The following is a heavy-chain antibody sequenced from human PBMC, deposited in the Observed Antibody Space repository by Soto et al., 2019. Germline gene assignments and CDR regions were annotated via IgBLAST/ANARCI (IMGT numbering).Heavy chain of an antibody. D-gene: IGHD2-2*01. CDR3: ARDNVVVVPADTGFDY. CDR2: INPSGGST. CDR1: GYTFTSYY. Sequence: QVQLVQSGAEVKKPGASVKVSCKASGYTFTSYYMHWVRQAPGQGLEWMGIINPSGGSTSYAQKCQGRVTMTRDPSTSTVYMERSSLRSEDTAVYYCARDNVVVVPADTGFDYWGQGTMVTVSS. V-gene: IGHV1-46*03. J-gene: IGHJ4*02.